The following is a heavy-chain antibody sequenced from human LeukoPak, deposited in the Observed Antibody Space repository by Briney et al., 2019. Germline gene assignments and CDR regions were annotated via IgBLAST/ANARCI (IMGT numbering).Heavy chain of an antibody. J-gene: IGHJ4*02. CDR2: MNPNSGNT. Sequence: ASVKVSCKASGYTFTSYDINWVRQATGQGLEWMRWMNPNSGNTGYAQKFQGRVTMTRSTSISTAYMELSSLRSEDTAVYYCARTYVPTSYYFDYWGQGTLVTVSS. V-gene: IGHV1-8*01. D-gene: IGHD2-2*01. CDR1: GYTFTSYD. CDR3: ARTYVPTSYYFDY.